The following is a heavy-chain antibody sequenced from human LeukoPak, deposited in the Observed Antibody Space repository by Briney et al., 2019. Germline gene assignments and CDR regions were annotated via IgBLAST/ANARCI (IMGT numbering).Heavy chain of an antibody. CDR1: GLTFSSYG. J-gene: IGHJ6*03. CDR3: AKGVKVTVLRYFSHYMDV. Sequence: GGSLRLSCGAAGLTFSSYGMHWVRQAPGKGLEWVAFIRRDGSNKNYADSVKGRFSISRDNSKNTLYLQMNSLRAEDTAVCYCAKGVKVTVLRYFSHYMDVWGKGTTVTISS. CDR2: IRRDGSNK. D-gene: IGHD3-9*01. V-gene: IGHV3-30*02.